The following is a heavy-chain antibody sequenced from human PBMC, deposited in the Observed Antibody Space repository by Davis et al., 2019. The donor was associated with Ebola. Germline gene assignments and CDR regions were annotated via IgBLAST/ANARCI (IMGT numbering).Heavy chain of an antibody. J-gene: IGHJ4*02. V-gene: IGHV3-73*01. D-gene: IGHD6-6*01. CDR2: IRSKANSYAT. CDR3: TCIAARPDDDY. Sequence: GESLKIPCAASGFNFSGSAMHWVRQASGKGLEWVGRIRSKANSYATAYAASVKGRFTISRDDSKNTAYLQMNSLKTEDTAVYYCTCIAARPDDDYWGQGTLVTVSS. CDR1: GFNFSGSA.